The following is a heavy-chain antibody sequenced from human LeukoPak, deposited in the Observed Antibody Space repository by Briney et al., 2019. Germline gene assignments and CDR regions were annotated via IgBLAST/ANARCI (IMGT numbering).Heavy chain of an antibody. V-gene: IGHV4-31*03. CDR1: GGSISSGGYY. Sequence: SETLSLTCSVSGGSISSGGYYWNWIRQHPGKGLEWIGYIYHSGSTNYNPSLKSRVTISVDTSKNQFSLKLSSVTAADTAVYYCARSSVITFGGVIAPPGYWGQGTLVTVSS. J-gene: IGHJ4*02. D-gene: IGHD3-16*02. CDR3: ARSSVITFGGVIAPPGY. CDR2: IYHSGST.